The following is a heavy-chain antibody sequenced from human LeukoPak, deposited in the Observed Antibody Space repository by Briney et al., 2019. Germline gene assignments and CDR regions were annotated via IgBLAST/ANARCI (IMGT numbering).Heavy chain of an antibody. D-gene: IGHD2-15*01. V-gene: IGHV4-31*03. CDR2: IYYSGST. J-gene: IGHJ3*02. CDR3: ARAGYCSGGSCYDAFDI. Sequence: PSQTLSLTCTVSGGSISSGGYYWSWIRQHPGKGLEWIGYIYYSGSTYYNPSLKSRVTISVDTSKNQFSLKLSSVTAADTAVYYSARAGYCSGGSCYDAFDIWGQGTMVTVSS. CDR1: GGSISSGGYY.